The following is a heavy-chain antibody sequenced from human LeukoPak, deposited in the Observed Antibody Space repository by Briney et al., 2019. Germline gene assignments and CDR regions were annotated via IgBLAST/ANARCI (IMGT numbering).Heavy chain of an antibody. Sequence: PGRSLRLSCAGSGFTFSSHWMTWVRQTPGKGLEWVASIKHDGSEKNYVDSVKGRFTISRDNAKNSLYVEMNNLRGEDTAVYYCARDNFDWRPLDCWGQGTLVTVSS. CDR3: ARDNFDWRPLDC. CDR2: IKHDGSEK. CDR1: GFTFSSHW. D-gene: IGHD3-9*01. V-gene: IGHV3-7*03. J-gene: IGHJ4*02.